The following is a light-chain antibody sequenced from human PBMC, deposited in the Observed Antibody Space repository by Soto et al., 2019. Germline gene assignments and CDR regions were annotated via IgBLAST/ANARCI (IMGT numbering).Light chain of an antibody. J-gene: IGKJ4*01. CDR1: QSVSSY. Sequence: EIVLTQSPATLSLSPGERATLSCRASQSVSSYLAWYQQKPGQAPRLLIYDASKRATGIPARFSGSGSGTDFTLTISRLEPEDLAVYYCPQRSNWPLTFGGGTKVEIK. CDR3: PQRSNWPLT. V-gene: IGKV3-11*01. CDR2: DAS.